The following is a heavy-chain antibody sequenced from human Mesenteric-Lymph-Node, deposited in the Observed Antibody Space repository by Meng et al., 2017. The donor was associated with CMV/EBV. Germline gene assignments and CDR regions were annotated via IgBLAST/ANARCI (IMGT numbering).Heavy chain of an antibody. CDR2: INHSGST. CDR1: GGSFSGYY. CDR3: ARGSSYDILTGYFDY. V-gene: IGHV4-34*01. D-gene: IGHD3-9*01. Sequence: QVEFSQGGAGSLKPSETLSVTCAVYGGSFSGYYWNWIRQSPEKGLEWIGEINHSGSTTYNPSFTSRIIISVDTSTNQISLNMSSVTAADTAVYYCARGSSYDILTGYFDYWGQGALVTVSS. J-gene: IGHJ4*02.